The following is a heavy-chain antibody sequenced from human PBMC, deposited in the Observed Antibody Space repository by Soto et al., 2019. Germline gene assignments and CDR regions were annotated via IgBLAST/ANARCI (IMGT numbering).Heavy chain of an antibody. CDR3: ASEGYGTGGGYFDY. D-gene: IGHD3-10*01. CDR1: GFTFSSYS. J-gene: IGHJ4*02. V-gene: IGHV3-21*01. CDR2: ISSSRNSI. Sequence: EVPLVESGGGLVKPGGSLRLSCAASGFTFSSYSMNWVRQAPGKGLEWVSYISSSRNSIYYADSVKGRFTISRDNATKAPYLRMASLRAEDTAVYYCASEGYGTGGGYFDYWGRGTLVTVSS.